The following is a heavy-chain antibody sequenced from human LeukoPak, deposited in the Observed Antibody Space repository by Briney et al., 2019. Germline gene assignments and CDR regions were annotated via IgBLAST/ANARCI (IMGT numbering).Heavy chain of an antibody. CDR2: INPNSGGT. Sequence: GASVKVSCKASGYTFTGYYMHWVRRAPGQGLEWMGWINPNSGGTNYAQKFQGRVTMTRDTSISTAYMELSRLRSDDTAVYYCARDVDSSSWYAFDPWGQGTLVTVSS. CDR3: ARDVDSSSWYAFDP. V-gene: IGHV1-2*02. CDR1: GYTFTGYY. D-gene: IGHD6-13*01. J-gene: IGHJ5*02.